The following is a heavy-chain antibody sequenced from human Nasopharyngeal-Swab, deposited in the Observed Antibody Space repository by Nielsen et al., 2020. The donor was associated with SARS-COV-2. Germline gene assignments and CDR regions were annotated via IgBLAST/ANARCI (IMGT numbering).Heavy chain of an antibody. J-gene: IGHJ4*02. CDR3: ARGRGGSYFSYFEY. CDR1: AFTFSSYA. D-gene: IGHD1-26*01. V-gene: IGHV3-30-3*01. Sequence: GGSLRLSCAASAFTFSSYAMHWVRQAPGRGLEWVAVISYDGSNKYYADSVKGRFTISRDNSKNTLYLQMNSLRGEDTAVYYCARGRGGSYFSYFEYWGQGTLVTVSS. CDR2: ISYDGSNK.